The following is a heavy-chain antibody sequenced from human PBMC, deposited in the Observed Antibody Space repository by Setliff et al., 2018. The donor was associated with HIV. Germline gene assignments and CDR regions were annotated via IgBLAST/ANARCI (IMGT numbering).Heavy chain of an antibody. CDR3: ARPQYHQSSDAFDI. CDR2: IYGDGSDP. J-gene: IGHJ3*02. V-gene: IGHV5-51*01. CDR1: GYKFTDYW. Sequence: LKISCKGFGYKFTDYWVGWVRQMPGEGLEWMGVIYGDGSDPRYSPSFQGQVTISVDKSIDTAYLRWTSLKASDTALYYCARPQYHQSSDAFDIWGQGTMVTVSS.